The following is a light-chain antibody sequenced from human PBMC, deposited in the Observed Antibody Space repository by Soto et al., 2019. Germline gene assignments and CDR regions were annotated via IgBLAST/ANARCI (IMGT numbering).Light chain of an antibody. CDR3: CSYTSSSTWV. V-gene: IGLV2-14*01. CDR1: SSDVATYNF. CDR2: EVS. J-gene: IGLJ3*02. Sequence: QSALTQPASVSGSPGQSITISCTGTSSDVATYNFVSWYHHHPGKTPKLIIYEVSKRPSGVSSRFSGSKSGNTASLTISGLQAEDEADYYCCSYTSSSTWVFGGGTKVTVL.